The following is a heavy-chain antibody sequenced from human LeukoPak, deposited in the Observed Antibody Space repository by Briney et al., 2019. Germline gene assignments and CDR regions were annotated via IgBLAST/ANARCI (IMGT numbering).Heavy chain of an antibody. D-gene: IGHD6-19*01. V-gene: IGHV4-38-2*02. Sequence: SETLSLTCAVSGYSVTSGYFWGWIRQPPGKGLEWIGSIYHVGTTYYNPSLKSRVTISIDTSKNQFSLQLRSVTAADTAVYYCARDRRALAGPSLDYWGQGTLVTVSS. CDR2: IYHVGTT. CDR3: ARDRRALAGPSLDY. J-gene: IGHJ4*02. CDR1: GYSVTSGYF.